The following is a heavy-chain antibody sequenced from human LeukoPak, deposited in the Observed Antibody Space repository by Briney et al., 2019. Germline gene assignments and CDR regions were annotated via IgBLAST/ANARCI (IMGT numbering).Heavy chain of an antibody. J-gene: IGHJ3*02. Sequence: GTSVKVSCKASGYTFTSYGISWVRQAPGQGLEWMGWISAYNGNTNYAQKLQGRVTMTTDTSTSTAYMELRSLRSDDTAVYYCARDRPRPDGNAFDIWGQGTMVTVSS. D-gene: IGHD6-6*01. V-gene: IGHV1-18*01. CDR3: ARDRPRPDGNAFDI. CDR1: GYTFTSYG. CDR2: ISAYNGNT.